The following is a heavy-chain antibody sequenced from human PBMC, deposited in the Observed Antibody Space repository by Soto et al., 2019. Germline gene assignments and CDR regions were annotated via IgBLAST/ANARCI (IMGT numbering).Heavy chain of an antibody. V-gene: IGHV4-59*08. CDR1: GGSISSYY. Sequence: NPSETLSLTCTVSGGSISSYYWSWIRQPPGKGLEWIGYIYYSRSTNYNPSLKSRVTISVDTSKNQFSLKLSSVTAADTAVYYCARHGPIAAAGTVFDYWGQGTPVTVSS. J-gene: IGHJ4*02. D-gene: IGHD6-13*01. CDR2: IYYSRST. CDR3: ARHGPIAAAGTVFDY.